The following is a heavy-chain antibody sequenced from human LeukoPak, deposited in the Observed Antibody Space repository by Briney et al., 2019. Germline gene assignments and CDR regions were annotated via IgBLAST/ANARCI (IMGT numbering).Heavy chain of an antibody. CDR1: GGTFSSYT. D-gene: IGHD4-23*01. Sequence: SVKVSCKASGGTFSSYTISWLLQAPGQGLEWMGRIIPILGIANYAQKFQGRVTITADKSTSTAYMELSSLRSEDTAVYYCARYDDYGGLNWFDPWGQGTLVTVSS. CDR2: IIPILGIA. J-gene: IGHJ5*02. V-gene: IGHV1-69*02. CDR3: ARYDDYGGLNWFDP.